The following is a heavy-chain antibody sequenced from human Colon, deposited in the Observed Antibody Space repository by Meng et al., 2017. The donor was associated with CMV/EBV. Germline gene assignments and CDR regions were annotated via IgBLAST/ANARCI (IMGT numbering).Heavy chain of an antibody. Sequence: ASVMVSCKPSGYTSRNYYEHWVRHDPGHGLEWMGVINPKDGSTYYAENVRGRVTMTRDTSKTTVYMEMSSLTSEDTAVYFCARGKEITLVKVYSFDYWGQGTRVTVSS. CDR2: INPKDGST. J-gene: IGHJ4*02. V-gene: IGHV1-46*01. CDR3: ARGKEITLVKVYSFDY. D-gene: IGHD3-16*01. CDR1: GYTSRNYY.